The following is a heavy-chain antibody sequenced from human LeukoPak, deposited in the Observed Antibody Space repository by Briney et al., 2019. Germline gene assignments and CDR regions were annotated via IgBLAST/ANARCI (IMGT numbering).Heavy chain of an antibody. Sequence: VGSLRLSCAASGFTVSSNYMSWVRQAPGKGLERVSVIYSGGSTYYADSVKGRFTISRDNSKNTLYLQMNSLRAEDTAVYYCARVLDSSSSRYQAFPYWGQGTLVTVSS. CDR2: IYSGGST. CDR3: ARVLDSSSSRYQAFPY. D-gene: IGHD2-15*01. CDR1: GFTVSSNY. J-gene: IGHJ4*02. V-gene: IGHV3-66*01.